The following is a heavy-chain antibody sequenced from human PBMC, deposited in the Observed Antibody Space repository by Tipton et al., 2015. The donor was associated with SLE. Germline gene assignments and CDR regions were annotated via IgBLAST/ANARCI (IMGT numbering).Heavy chain of an antibody. CDR2: ISAYNGNT. CDR3: ARAGGSGGSCAY. Sequence: QLVQSGAEVKKPGASAKVSCKASGYTFSNYGITWVRQAPGQGLEWMGWISAYNGNTNYGHGRATLTTDTSTSTAYMELWSLTPDDTAVYYCARAGGSGGSCAYWGQGTLVTVSS. V-gene: IGHV1-18*01. D-gene: IGHD2-15*01. CDR1: GYTFSNYG. J-gene: IGHJ4*02.